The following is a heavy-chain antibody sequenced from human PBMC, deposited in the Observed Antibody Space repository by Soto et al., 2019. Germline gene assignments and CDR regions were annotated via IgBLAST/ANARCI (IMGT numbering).Heavy chain of an antibody. Sequence: SETLSLTCTVSGGSISSGDYYWSWIRQPPGKGLEWIGYIYYSGSTYYNPSLKSRVTISVDTSKDQFSLKLSSVTAADTAVYYCARAPRGHVDIVFPHGMDVWGQGTTVTVSS. D-gene: IGHD5-12*01. V-gene: IGHV4-30-4*01. CDR2: IYYSGST. CDR1: GGSISSGDYY. CDR3: ARAPRGHVDIVFPHGMDV. J-gene: IGHJ6*02.